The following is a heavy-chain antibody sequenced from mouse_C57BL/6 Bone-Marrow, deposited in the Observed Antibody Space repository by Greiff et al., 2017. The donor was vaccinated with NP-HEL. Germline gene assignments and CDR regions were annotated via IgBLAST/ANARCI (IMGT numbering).Heavy chain of an antibody. J-gene: IGHJ2*01. CDR2: INYDGSST. CDR1: GFTFSDYY. D-gene: IGHD2-2*01. V-gene: IGHV5-16*01. CDR3: ARARGLRLYFDY. Sequence: EVKLVESEGGLVRPGSSMKLSCTASGFTFSDYYMAWVRQVPEKGLEWVANINYDGSSTYYLDSLKSRFIISRDNAKNILYLQMSSLKSEDTATYYCARARGLRLYFDYWGQGTTLTVSS.